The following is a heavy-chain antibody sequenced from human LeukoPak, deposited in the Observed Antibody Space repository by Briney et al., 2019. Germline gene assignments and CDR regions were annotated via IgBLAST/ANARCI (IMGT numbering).Heavy chain of an antibody. V-gene: IGHV4-34*01. D-gene: IGHD3-3*01. J-gene: IGHJ4*02. CDR3: ASAYDFWSGYYGY. CDR1: GGSFSGYY. Sequence: SETLSLTCAVYGGSFSGYYWSWIRQPPGKGLEWIGEINHSGSTNYNPSLKSRVTISVDTSKDQFSLKLSSVTAADTAVYYCASAYDFWSGYYGYWGQGTLVTVSS. CDR2: INHSGST.